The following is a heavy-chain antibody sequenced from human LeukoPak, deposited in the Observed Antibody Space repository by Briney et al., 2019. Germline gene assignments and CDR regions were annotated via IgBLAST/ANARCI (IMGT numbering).Heavy chain of an antibody. J-gene: IGHJ4*02. D-gene: IGHD3-16*01. CDR2: IYSGGTT. CDR1: GXTVSSNC. Sequence: PGGSLRLSCAASGXTVSSNCMSWVRQAPGRGLEWVSVIYSGGTTYYADSVKGRFTISRDNSNNTLFLQMNSLTAEGTAVYYCARDGASTFSGTYWGQGTPVTVSS. CDR3: ARDGASTFSGTY. V-gene: IGHV3-66*01.